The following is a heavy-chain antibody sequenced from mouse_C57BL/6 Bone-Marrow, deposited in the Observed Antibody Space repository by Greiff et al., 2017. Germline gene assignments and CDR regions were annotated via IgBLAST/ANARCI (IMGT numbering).Heavy chain of an antibody. CDR2: IYPGDGDT. J-gene: IGHJ1*03. V-gene: IGHV1-80*01. CDR3: ARSGGNDGYCPV. D-gene: IGHD2-3*01. CDR1: GYAFSSYW. Sequence: QVQLQQSGAELVKPGASVKISCKASGYAFSSYWMNWVKQRPGKGLEWIGQIYPGDGDTNYNGKFKGKATLTADKSSSTAYMQLSSLTSEDSAVYFCARSGGNDGYCPVWGTGTTVTVSS.